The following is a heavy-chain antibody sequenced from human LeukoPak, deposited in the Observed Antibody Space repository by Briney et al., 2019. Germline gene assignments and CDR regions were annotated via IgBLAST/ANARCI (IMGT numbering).Heavy chain of an antibody. J-gene: IGHJ4*02. Sequence: GSLRLSCAASGFTFSSYSMNWVRQAPGKGLEWFSSISSSSSYIYYADSVKGRFTISRDNAKNSLYLQMNRLRAEDTAVYYCARGEGRDYGDYVFWYWGQGTLVTVSS. CDR1: GFTFSSYS. V-gene: IGHV3-21*01. CDR3: ARGEGRDYGDYVFWY. D-gene: IGHD4-17*01. CDR2: ISSSSSYI.